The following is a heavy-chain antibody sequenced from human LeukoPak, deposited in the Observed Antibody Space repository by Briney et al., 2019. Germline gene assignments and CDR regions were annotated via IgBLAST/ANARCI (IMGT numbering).Heavy chain of an antibody. J-gene: IGHJ6*03. Sequence: ASVKVSCKASGYTFTSYGISWVRQAPGQGLEWMGWISAYNGNTNYAQKLQGRVTMTTDTSTSTAYMELRSLRSDDTAVYYCARQWLVPGYYYYMDVWGKGTTVTISS. CDR1: GYTFTSYG. D-gene: IGHD6-19*01. CDR2: ISAYNGNT. CDR3: ARQWLVPGYYYYMDV. V-gene: IGHV1-18*01.